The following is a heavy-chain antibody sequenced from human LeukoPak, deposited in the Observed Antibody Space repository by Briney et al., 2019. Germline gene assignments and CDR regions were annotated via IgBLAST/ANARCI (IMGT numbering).Heavy chain of an antibody. Sequence: ASVKVSCKTSGYMFTVYYLHWVRQAPGQGLEWMGMISPTGGTTRFSQKYQGRITMTRDMSTSTVYMDLSSLRSEDTAVYYCAREMRSSKALDYWGQGTLVIVSS. CDR1: GYMFTVYY. CDR3: AREMRSSKALDY. D-gene: IGHD2/OR15-2a*01. J-gene: IGHJ4*02. CDR2: ISPTGGTT. V-gene: IGHV1-46*01.